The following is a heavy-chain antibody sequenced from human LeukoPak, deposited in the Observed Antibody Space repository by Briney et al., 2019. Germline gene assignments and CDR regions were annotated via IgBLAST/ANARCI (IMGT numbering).Heavy chain of an antibody. CDR3: ARAVADKTFDY. CDR2: IYYSGST. Sequence: PSETLSLTCTVSGGSISSGGYYWSWIRQHPGKGLEWIGYIYYSGSTYYNPSLKSRVTISVDTSKNQFSLRLRSVTAADTAVYYCARAVADKTFDYWGPGTLVTVSS. V-gene: IGHV4-31*03. J-gene: IGHJ4*02. CDR1: GGSISSGGYY.